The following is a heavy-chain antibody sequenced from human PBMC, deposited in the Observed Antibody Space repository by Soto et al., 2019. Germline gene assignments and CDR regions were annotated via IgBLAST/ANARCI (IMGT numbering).Heavy chain of an antibody. D-gene: IGHD3-22*01. V-gene: IGHV3-23*01. CDR2: ISGSGGST. CDR3: ARARAVYYDTSGYPVDF. J-gene: IGHJ4*02. CDR1: GFTFSSYA. Sequence: EVQLLESGGGLVQPGGSLRLSCAASGFTFSSYAMSWVRQAPGKGLEWVSAISGSGGSTYYADSVKGRFTISRDNSKNTLYVQVTRLGVEDTAVYYCARARAVYYDTSGYPVDFWGQGALVTVSS.